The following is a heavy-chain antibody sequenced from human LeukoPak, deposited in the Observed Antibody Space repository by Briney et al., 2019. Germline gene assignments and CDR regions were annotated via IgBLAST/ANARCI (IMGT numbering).Heavy chain of an antibody. Sequence: GGSLRHSCAASGFIFNNYGLIWVRPAPGRGLEWVSAISNDGGGTNYADFVKGRFTISRDNSKNTLFLQMNSLRAEDTALYYCARGSSGYFVDLWGQGTLVTVTS. J-gene: IGHJ5*02. CDR1: GFIFNNYG. CDR2: ISNDGGGT. D-gene: IGHD3-22*01. V-gene: IGHV3-23*01. CDR3: ARGSSGYFVDL.